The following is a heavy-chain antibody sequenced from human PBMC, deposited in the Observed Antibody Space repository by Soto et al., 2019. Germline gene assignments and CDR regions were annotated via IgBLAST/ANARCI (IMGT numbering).Heavy chain of an antibody. CDR3: ARETSTGNYYMDV. V-gene: IGHV3-48*01. Sequence: EVQLVESGGGLVQPGGSLRLSCAASGFSFSYYGMNWVRQAPGKGREWDSYISTSSSNIYYADSVKGRFTISRDNAKNSLSLQMNSLRAADTAVYYCARETSTGNYYMDVWGKGTTVTVSS. J-gene: IGHJ6*03. CDR2: ISTSSSNI. CDR1: GFSFSYYG. D-gene: IGHD2-2*01.